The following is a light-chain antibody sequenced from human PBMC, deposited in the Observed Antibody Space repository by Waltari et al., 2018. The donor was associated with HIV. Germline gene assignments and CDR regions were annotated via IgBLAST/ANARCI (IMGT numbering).Light chain of an antibody. Sequence: DIRLTQSPSTLSASAGDRVAITCRAGQNVGAFLAWYQQKPGKPPNLLIFQASILEGGVPSRFSGSVSGSDFTITINGLQSDDFATYYCHQYASFSGTFGQGTKVELK. CDR1: QNVGAF. CDR2: QAS. CDR3: HQYASFSGT. V-gene: IGKV1-5*03. J-gene: IGKJ1*01.